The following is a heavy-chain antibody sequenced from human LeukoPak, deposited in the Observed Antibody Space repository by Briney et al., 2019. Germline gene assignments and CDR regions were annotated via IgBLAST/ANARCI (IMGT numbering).Heavy chain of an antibody. CDR3: ARRYSSSWYYFDY. J-gene: IGHJ4*02. D-gene: IGHD6-13*01. V-gene: IGHV1-2*02. Sequence: ASVTVSYKASGYTFTGYYMHWVPQAPAQGREGMGWINPNSGGTHYAQKFQGRVTMTRDTSISTAYMELSRLRSDDTAVYYCARRYSSSWYYFDYWGQGTLVTVSS. CDR1: GYTFTGYY. CDR2: INPNSGGT.